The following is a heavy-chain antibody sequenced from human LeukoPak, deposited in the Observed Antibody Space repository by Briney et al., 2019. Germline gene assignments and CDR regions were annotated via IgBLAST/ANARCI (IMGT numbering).Heavy chain of an antibody. CDR1: GFTFSSYS. Sequence: GGSLRLSCAASGFTFSSYSMNWVRQAPGKGLEWVSSISSSSSYIYYADSVKGRFTISRDNAKNSLYLQMNSLRAEDTAVYYCARAGGWGSIAAPSSPDYWGQGTLVTVSS. V-gene: IGHV3-21*01. CDR2: ISSSSSYI. J-gene: IGHJ4*02. CDR3: ARAGGWGSIAAPSSPDY. D-gene: IGHD6-6*01.